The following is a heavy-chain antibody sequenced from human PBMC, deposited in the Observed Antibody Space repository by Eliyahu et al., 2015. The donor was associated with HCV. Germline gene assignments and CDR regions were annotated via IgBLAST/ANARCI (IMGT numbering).Heavy chain of an antibody. D-gene: IGHD3/OR15-3a*01. CDR1: GYTFTNYY. CDR3: ARDRTVAYYYGMDV. V-gene: IGHV1-46*01. J-gene: IGHJ6*02. Sequence: QVQLVQSGAEGKKPGASVKVSCKASGYTFTNYYMHWVRQAPGQGLEWMGIINPNGGSTSYTQKFQGRVTMTRDTSTSTVYMELSSLRSEDTAVYYCARDRTVAYYYGMDVWGQGTTVTVSS. CDR2: INPNGGST.